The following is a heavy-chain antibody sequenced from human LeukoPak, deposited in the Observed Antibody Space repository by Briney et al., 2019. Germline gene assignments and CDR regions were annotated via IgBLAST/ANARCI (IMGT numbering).Heavy chain of an antibody. CDR3: ARDASIAAKGFDAFDI. V-gene: IGHV3-21*01. D-gene: IGHD6-6*01. CDR1: GFTFSSYS. CDR2: ISSSSSYI. Sequence: GGSLRLSCAASGFTFSSYSMNWVRQAPGEGLEWVSSISSSSSYIYYADSVKGRFTISRDNAKNSLYLQMNSLRAEDTAVYYCARDASIAAKGFDAFDIWGQGTMVTVSS. J-gene: IGHJ3*02.